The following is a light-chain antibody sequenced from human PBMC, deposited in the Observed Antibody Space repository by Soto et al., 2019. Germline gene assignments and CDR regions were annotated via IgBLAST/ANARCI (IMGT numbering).Light chain of an antibody. Sequence: EIVLTQSPGTLSLSPGERATLSCRASQSVSSSYLAWYQQKPGQAPRLLVYGASSRATGIPDRFSGSWSGTYFILISSRLEPEEFAVYYCQQYGSSPLTCGGGAKVEIK. CDR3: QQYGSSPLT. CDR1: QSVSSSY. V-gene: IGKV3-20*01. J-gene: IGKJ4*01. CDR2: GAS.